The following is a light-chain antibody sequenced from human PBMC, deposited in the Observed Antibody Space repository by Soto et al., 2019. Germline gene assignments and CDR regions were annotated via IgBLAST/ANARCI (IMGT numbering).Light chain of an antibody. J-gene: IGLJ1*01. Sequence: QSVLTQPPSASGSPRQSVSVSCAGTSRDVGAYSSVAWYQQHPGKAPKLIIYEVTKRPSGVPDRFSGARSGNTAFLTVSGLQADDEADYYCSAHAGSNNYVFGTGTKVTVL. CDR1: SRDVGAYSS. V-gene: IGLV2-8*01. CDR2: EVT. CDR3: SAHAGSNNYV.